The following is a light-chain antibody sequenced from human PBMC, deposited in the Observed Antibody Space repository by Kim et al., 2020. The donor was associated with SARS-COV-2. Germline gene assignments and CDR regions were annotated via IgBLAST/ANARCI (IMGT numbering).Light chain of an antibody. J-gene: IGLJ2*01. Sequence: SVYPGQTASINCSGDKLGDKYACWYQQKPGQSPVLVIYQDSKRPSGIPERFSGSNSGNTATLTISGTQAMDEDDYYCQAWDSSTVVFGGGTQLTVL. CDR2: QDS. CDR1: KLGDKY. CDR3: QAWDSSTVV. V-gene: IGLV3-1*01.